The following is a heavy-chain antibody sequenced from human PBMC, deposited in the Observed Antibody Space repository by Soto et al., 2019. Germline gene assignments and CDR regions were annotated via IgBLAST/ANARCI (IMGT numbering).Heavy chain of an antibody. CDR1: GFTFSNYA. J-gene: IGHJ4*02. CDR2: ISGSGGST. V-gene: IGHV3-23*01. D-gene: IGHD3-16*02. CDR3: AKDLELSFGDSLTAFDY. Sequence: PGGSLRLSCAASGFTFSNYAMTWVRQAPGKGLEWVSSISGSGGSTYYADSVQGRFTISRDNSKNTLYLQMNSLRAEDTAVYYCAKDLELSFGDSLTAFDYWGKGTLVTVSS.